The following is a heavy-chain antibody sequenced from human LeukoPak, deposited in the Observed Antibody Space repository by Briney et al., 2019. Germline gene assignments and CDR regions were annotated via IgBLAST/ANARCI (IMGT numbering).Heavy chain of an antibody. J-gene: IGHJ4*02. Sequence: GGSLRLSCAASGFTFSSYAMSWVRQAPGKGLEWVSAISGSGGSTYYADSVKGRFTISRDNSKNTLYLQMNSPRAEDTAVYYCAKSPVFEYYDSLYYFDYWGQGTLVTVSS. CDR3: AKSPVFEYYDSLYYFDY. D-gene: IGHD3-22*01. V-gene: IGHV3-23*01. CDR1: GFTFSSYA. CDR2: ISGSGGST.